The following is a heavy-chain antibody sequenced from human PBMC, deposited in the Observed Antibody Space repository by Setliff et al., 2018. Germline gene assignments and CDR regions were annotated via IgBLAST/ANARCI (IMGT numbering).Heavy chain of an antibody. CDR2: ISSSGDTV. CDR1: GFIFSAYE. V-gene: IGHV3-48*03. CDR3: ARDKLRFLENWFDP. J-gene: IGHJ5*02. D-gene: IGHD3-3*01. Sequence: PGGSLRLSCAASGFIFSAYEMNWVRQAPGKGLEWVSYISSSGDTVYYADSVKGRFTISRDNAKNSLYLQMNSLRAEDTAVYYCARDKLRFLENWFDPWGQGTLVTVSS.